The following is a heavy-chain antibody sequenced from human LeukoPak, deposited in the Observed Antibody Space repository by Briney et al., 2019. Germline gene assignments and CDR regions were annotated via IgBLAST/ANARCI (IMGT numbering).Heavy chain of an antibody. D-gene: IGHD2-2*01. CDR1: GYTFTGYY. J-gene: IGHJ5*02. CDR3: ARGITVLVPGYDWVDP. V-gene: IGHV1-2*02. CDR2: INPNSGDT. Sequence: ASVKVSCKASGYTFTGYYMHWLRQAPGQGLEWMGWINPNSGDTNYAQKFRGRVTMTRDTSIRTAYMEVSRLRSDDTAVYYCARGITVLVPGYDWVDPWGQGTQVTVSS.